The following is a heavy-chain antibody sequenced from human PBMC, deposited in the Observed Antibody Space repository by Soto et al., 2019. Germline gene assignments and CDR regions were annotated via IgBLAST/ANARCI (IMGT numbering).Heavy chain of an antibody. CDR2: IYSGGST. CDR1: GFTVSSNY. V-gene: IGHV3-53*04. J-gene: IGHJ4*02. Sequence: GGSLRLSCAASGFTVSSNYMSWVRQAPGKGLEGVSVIYSGGSTYYADSVKGRFTISRHNSKNTLYLQMNSLRAEDTAVYYCSRGPVSSSWYYFDYWGQGTLVTVSS. D-gene: IGHD6-13*01. CDR3: SRGPVSSSWYYFDY.